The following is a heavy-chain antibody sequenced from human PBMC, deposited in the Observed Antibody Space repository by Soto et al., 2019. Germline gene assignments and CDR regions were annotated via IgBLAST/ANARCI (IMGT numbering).Heavy chain of an antibody. CDR3: AKALSTRQAYYLDY. CDR1: GFTFSNYG. Sequence: QVQLVESGGGVVQPGRSLRLSCAASGFTFSNYGMHWVRQAPGKGLEGVAVIWYDGTNKYYADSVKGRFTISRDNSNNTLYVQMNSLRVEDTAVYYCAKALSTRQAYYLDYWGQGTLVTISS. J-gene: IGHJ4*02. V-gene: IGHV3-33*06. D-gene: IGHD1-1*01. CDR2: IWYDGTNK.